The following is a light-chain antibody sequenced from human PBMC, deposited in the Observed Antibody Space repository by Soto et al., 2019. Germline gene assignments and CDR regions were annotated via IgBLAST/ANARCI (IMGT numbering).Light chain of an antibody. V-gene: IGLV2-14*01. CDR2: EVS. J-gene: IGLJ2*01. Sequence: QSALTQPASVSGSPGQSITISCTGTSSDVGGYNYVSWYQHHPGKAPKLMIYEVSNRPSGVSNRFSGSKSGNTASLTISGLQAEDEADYYCSSYTSSSTLVVFGGGTQLTV. CDR3: SSYTSSSTLVV. CDR1: SSDVGGYNY.